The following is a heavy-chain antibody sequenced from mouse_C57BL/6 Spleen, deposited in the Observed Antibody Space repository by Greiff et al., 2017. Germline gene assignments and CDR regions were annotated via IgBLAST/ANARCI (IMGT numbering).Heavy chain of an antibody. CDR1: GYTFTSYW. Sequence: QVQLQQPGAELVRPGSSVKLSCKASGYTFTSYWMDWVKQRPGQGLEWIGNIYPSDSETHYNQKFKDKATLTVDKSSSTAYMQLSSLTSEDSAVYYGARGDYSNYYWYFDVWGTGTTVTVSS. CDR2: IYPSDSET. V-gene: IGHV1-61*01. D-gene: IGHD2-5*01. CDR3: ARGDYSNYYWYFDV. J-gene: IGHJ1*03.